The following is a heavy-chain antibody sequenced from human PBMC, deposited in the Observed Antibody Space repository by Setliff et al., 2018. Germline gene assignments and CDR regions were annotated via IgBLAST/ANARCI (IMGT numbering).Heavy chain of an antibody. CDR2: IYPSGGT. D-gene: IGHD2-21*02. Sequence: TLSLTCTVSGGSISSMSYYWGWIRQPAGKGLEWIGRIYPSGGTNYNPSLKSRVTISVDTSKNHLSLKLTSVTAADTAVYYCARDLYCGGHCYQLFDSWGQGTLVTVSS. CDR1: GGSISSMSYY. CDR3: ARDLYCGGHCYQLFDS. J-gene: IGHJ4*02. V-gene: IGHV4-61*02.